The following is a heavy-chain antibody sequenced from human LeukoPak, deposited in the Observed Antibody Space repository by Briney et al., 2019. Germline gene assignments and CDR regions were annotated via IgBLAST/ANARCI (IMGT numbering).Heavy chain of an antibody. J-gene: IGHJ4*02. D-gene: IGHD3-22*01. Sequence: GGSLRLSCAASGFTFSSYSMNWVRQAPGKGLEWVSYISSSSSTIYYADSVKGRFTISRDNAKNSLYLQMNSLRAEDTAVYYCAKDRRYYYDSSGYYGEFDYWGQGTLVTVSS. CDR2: ISSSSSTI. CDR1: GFTFSSYS. CDR3: AKDRRYYYDSSGYYGEFDY. V-gene: IGHV3-48*01.